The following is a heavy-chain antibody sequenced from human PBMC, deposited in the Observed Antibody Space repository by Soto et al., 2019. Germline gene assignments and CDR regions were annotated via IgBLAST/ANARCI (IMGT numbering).Heavy chain of an antibody. Sequence: ASVKVSCKASGYTFTSYGISWVRQAPGQGLDWMGWISAYNGNTNYAQKLQGRVTMTTDTSTSTAYMELRSLRSDDTAVYYCARDGYNWNLFYYGMDVWGQGTTVTVSS. V-gene: IGHV1-18*01. J-gene: IGHJ6*02. CDR3: ARDGYNWNLFYYGMDV. CDR2: ISAYNGNT. CDR1: GYTFTSYG. D-gene: IGHD1-7*01.